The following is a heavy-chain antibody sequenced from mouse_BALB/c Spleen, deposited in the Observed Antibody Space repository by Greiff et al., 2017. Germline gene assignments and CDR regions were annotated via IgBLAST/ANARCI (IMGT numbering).Heavy chain of an antibody. CDR3: KGTNFAY. J-gene: IGHJ3*01. CDR2: IDPENGDT. Sequence: VQLKQSGAELVRSGASVKLSCTASGFNIKDYYMHWVKQRPEQGLEWIGWIDPENGDTEYAPKFQGKATMTADTSSNTAYLQLSSLTSEDTAVYYCKGTNFAYWGQGTLVTVSA. V-gene: IGHV14-4*02. D-gene: IGHD1-1*01. CDR1: GFNIKDYY.